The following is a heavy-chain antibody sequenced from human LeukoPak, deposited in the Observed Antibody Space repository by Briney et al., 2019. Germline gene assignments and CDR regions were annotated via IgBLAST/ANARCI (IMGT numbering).Heavy chain of an antibody. CDR2: MYSTGSN. CDR1: GGSISGYF. D-gene: IGHD5-12*01. J-gene: IGHJ4*02. V-gene: IGHV4-4*07. CDR3: AREPTSGREPTSGRPLDY. Sequence: SETLSLTCTVSGGSISGYFCTWIRQPAGKGLEWIVRMYSTGSNNYNPSPKSRVTMSLDTSKNHFSLNLTSVTAADTAVYYCAREPTSGREPTSGRPLDYWGQGTLVTVSS.